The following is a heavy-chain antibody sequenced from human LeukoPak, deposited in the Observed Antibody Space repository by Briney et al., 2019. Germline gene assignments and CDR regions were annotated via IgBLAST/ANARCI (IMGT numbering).Heavy chain of an antibody. CDR2: INPNSGGT. Sequence: ASVKVSCKASGYTFTGYYMHWVQQAPGQGLEWMGWINPNSGGTNYAQKFQGRVTMTRDTSISTAYMELSRLRSDDTAVYYCARARGDSSGYYYAEYFQHWGQGTLVTVSS. D-gene: IGHD3-22*01. V-gene: IGHV1-2*02. J-gene: IGHJ1*01. CDR3: ARARGDSSGYYYAEYFQH. CDR1: GYTFTGYY.